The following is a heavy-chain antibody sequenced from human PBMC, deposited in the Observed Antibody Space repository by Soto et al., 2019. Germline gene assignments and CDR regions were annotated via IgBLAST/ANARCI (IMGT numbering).Heavy chain of an antibody. D-gene: IGHD3-10*01. J-gene: IGHJ4*02. CDR3: ATSYGSGYRAFDY. Sequence: QVQLVQSGAEVKRPGSSVKVSYKASGATFAFYSINWVRQAPGLGLEWMGRINPILSMSNYAQSFQGRVTMTADKSTSTAYMVLNSLRSEDTAIYYCATSYGSGYRAFDYWGQGALVTVSS. V-gene: IGHV1-69*02. CDR2: INPILSMS. CDR1: GATFAFYS.